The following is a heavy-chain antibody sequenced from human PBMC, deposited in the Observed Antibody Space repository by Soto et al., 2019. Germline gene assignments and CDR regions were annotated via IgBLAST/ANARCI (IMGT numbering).Heavy chain of an antibody. Sequence: EVQLVDSGGGLVKPGGSLRLSCAASGFSVTNAWMNWVRQAPGKGLEWVGRVYTSAEGGATNYAAPVKGRFTISRDDSKNTVYLQMNSLTTEDTAVYYCTTGSVEAFWGQGTTVTVSS. J-gene: IGHJ6*02. V-gene: IGHV3-15*07. CDR3: TTGSVEAF. CDR1: GFSVTNAW. D-gene: IGHD2-15*01. CDR2: VYTSAEGGAT.